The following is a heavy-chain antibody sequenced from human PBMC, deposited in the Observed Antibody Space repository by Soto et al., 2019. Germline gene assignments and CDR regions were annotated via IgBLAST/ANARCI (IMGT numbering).Heavy chain of an antibody. CDR2: ISYDGSNK. CDR3: AKDLNPSITIFGVVYSPDY. J-gene: IGHJ4*02. V-gene: IGHV3-30*18. CDR1: GFTFSSYG. D-gene: IGHD3-3*01. Sequence: PGGSLRLSCAASGFTFSSYGMHWVRQAPGKGLEWVAVISYDGSNKYYADSVKGRFTISRDNSKNTLYLQMNSLRAEDTAVYYCAKDLNPSITIFGVVYSPDYWGKGTLVTVSS.